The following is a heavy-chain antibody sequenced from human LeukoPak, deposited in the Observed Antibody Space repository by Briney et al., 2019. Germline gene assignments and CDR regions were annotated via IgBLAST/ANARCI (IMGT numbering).Heavy chain of an antibody. Sequence: GGSLRLSCAASGFTFSNYSMNWVRHAPGKGLEWVASISSSSSYIYYADSVKGRFTISRDNAKNSLYLQMNSLRAEDTAVYYCARDVNDIVVAGAWFDPWGQGTLVTVSS. D-gene: IGHD2-15*01. J-gene: IGHJ5*02. CDR1: GFTFSNYS. CDR2: ISSSSSYI. CDR3: ARDVNDIVVAGAWFDP. V-gene: IGHV3-21*01.